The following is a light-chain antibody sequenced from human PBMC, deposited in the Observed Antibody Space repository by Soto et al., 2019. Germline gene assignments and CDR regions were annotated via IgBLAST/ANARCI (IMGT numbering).Light chain of an antibody. Sequence: DIQMTQSPSSLSASVGDRVTITCRASQGIDNHLAWFQQKPGKAPNLLIYAASTLQSGVPSRFTGSGSGTDFTLTISSLQPEDAAIYYCLQDINYPWTFGQGTKVDIK. CDR1: QGIDNH. J-gene: IGKJ1*01. CDR2: AAS. V-gene: IGKV1-27*01. CDR3: LQDINYPWT.